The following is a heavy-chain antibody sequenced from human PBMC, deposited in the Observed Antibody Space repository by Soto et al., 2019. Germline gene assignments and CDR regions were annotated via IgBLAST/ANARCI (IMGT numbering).Heavy chain of an antibody. J-gene: IGHJ6*02. V-gene: IGHV1-3*01. Sequence: ASVKVSCKASGYTFTRYTMNWVRQAPGQRLEWMGWINPDNGNTKSSQKFQDRVIITRDTSASTAYMDLSSLRSEDTAVYYCASYSAAAGPSPYGMDVWCPGLLVTVSS. CDR1: GYTFTRYT. D-gene: IGHD6-13*01. CDR3: ASYSAAAGPSPYGMDV. CDR2: INPDNGNT.